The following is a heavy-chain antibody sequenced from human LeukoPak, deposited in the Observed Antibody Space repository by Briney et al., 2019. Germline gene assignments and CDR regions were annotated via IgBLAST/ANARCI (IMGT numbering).Heavy chain of an antibody. CDR3: AHRRVEPAYYYGSGRNNWFDP. D-gene: IGHD3-10*01. CDR1: GFSLSTSGVG. J-gene: IGHJ5*02. CDR2: IYWDDDK. V-gene: IGHV2-5*02. Sequence: SGPTLVKPTQTLTLTCTFSGFSLSTSGVGVGWIRQPPGKALEWLALIYWDDDKRYSPSLKSRLTITKDTSKNLVVLTMTNMDPVDTATYYCAHRRVEPAYYYGSGRNNWFDPWGQGTLVTVSS.